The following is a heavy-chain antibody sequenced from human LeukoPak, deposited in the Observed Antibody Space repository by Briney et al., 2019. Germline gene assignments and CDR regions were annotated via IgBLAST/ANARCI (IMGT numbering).Heavy chain of an antibody. J-gene: IGHJ3*02. Sequence: ASVKVSCKASGYTFTVYYMHWVRQAPGQGLEWMGWINPNSGGTNYAQKFQGRVTMTRDTSISTAYMELSRLRSDDTAVYYCARGWGIAVAGTVGAFDIWGQGTMVTVSS. CDR2: INPNSGGT. V-gene: IGHV1-2*02. CDR1: GYTFTVYY. CDR3: ARGWGIAVAGTVGAFDI. D-gene: IGHD6-19*01.